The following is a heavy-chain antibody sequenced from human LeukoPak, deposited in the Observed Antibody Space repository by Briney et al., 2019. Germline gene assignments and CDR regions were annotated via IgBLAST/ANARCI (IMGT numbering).Heavy chain of an antibody. D-gene: IGHD1-26*01. CDR1: GGSLSSGDYY. CDR2: IYYSGST. J-gene: IGHJ4*02. CDR3: ARGESYPLWV. V-gene: IGHV4-30-4*01. Sequence: SETLSLTRTVSGGSLSSGDYYWRWLRQPPGKGLEWIGYIYYSGSTYYNPSRKSRVTISVDTSKYQFSLKLSSVTAADTAVYYWARGESYPLWVWGQGTLVTVSS.